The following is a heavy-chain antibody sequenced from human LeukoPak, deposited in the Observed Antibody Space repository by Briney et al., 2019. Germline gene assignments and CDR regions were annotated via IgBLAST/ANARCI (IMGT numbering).Heavy chain of an antibody. CDR3: ARVRSVTYYYGSGTSWYFDL. V-gene: IGHV3-30*02. CDR1: GFTFSSYG. CDR2: IRYDGSNK. D-gene: IGHD3-10*01. Sequence: GGSLRLSCAASGFTFSSYGMHWVRQAPGKGLEWVAFIRYDGSNKYYADSVKGRFTISRDNAKNSLYLQMNSLRAEDTAVYYCARVRSVTYYYGSGTSWYFDLWGRGTLVTVSS. J-gene: IGHJ2*01.